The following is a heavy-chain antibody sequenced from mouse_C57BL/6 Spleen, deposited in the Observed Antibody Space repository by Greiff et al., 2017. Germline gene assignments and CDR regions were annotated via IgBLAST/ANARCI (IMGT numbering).Heavy chain of an antibody. V-gene: IGHV5-9-1*02. J-gene: IGHJ4*01. Sequence: EVKVVESGEGLVKPGGSLKLSCAASGFTFSSYAMSWVRQTPEKRLEWVAYISSGGDYIYYADTVKGRFTISRDNARNTLYLQMSSLKSEDTAMYYCTREAFIYYGNYRGYAMDYWGQGTSVTVSS. CDR3: TREAFIYYGNYRGYAMDY. CDR2: ISSGGDYI. D-gene: IGHD2-1*01. CDR1: GFTFSSYA.